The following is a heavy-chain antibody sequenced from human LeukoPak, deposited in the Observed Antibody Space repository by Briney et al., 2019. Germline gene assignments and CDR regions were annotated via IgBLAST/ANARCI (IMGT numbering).Heavy chain of an antibody. CDR1: GFTFSSYG. Sequence: PGGSLRLSCAASGFTFSSYGMHWVRQAPGKGLEWVAFIRYDGSNKYYADSVKGRFTISRDNSKNTLYLQMNSLRAEDTAVYYCAKDQEKYYDILTGVFDYWGQGTLVTVSS. D-gene: IGHD3-9*01. J-gene: IGHJ4*02. CDR3: AKDQEKYYDILTGVFDY. V-gene: IGHV3-30*02. CDR2: IRYDGSNK.